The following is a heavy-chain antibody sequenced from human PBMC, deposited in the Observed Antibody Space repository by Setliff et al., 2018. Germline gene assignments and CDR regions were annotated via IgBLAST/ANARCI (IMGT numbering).Heavy chain of an antibody. CDR2: VYYSGDT. Sequence: SETLSLTCSVSGGSISNSDYYWDWIRQPPGKGLEWLGRVYYSGDTYYIPSLLSRVTISVDTSKNQFSLRLSSVTAADTSVYFCARHRPNLPFDAWGQGALVTVSS. CDR3: ARHRPNLPFDA. CDR1: GGSISNSDYY. J-gene: IGHJ4*02. D-gene: IGHD7-27*01. V-gene: IGHV4-39*01.